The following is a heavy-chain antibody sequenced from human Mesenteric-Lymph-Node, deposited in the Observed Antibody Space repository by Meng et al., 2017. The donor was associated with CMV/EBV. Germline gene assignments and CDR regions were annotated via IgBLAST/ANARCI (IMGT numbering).Heavy chain of an antibody. Sequence: LSCTASGCTFGNYWMHWVRQAPGKGLVWISRVSGDGSSTAYADSVKGRFTISRDNAKNTLYLQMNSLRVDDTAVYSCARGAYSFDFWGQGILVTVSS. D-gene: IGHD5-18*01. J-gene: IGHJ4*02. V-gene: IGHV3-74*01. CDR1: GCTFGNYW. CDR2: VSGDGSST. CDR3: ARGAYSFDF.